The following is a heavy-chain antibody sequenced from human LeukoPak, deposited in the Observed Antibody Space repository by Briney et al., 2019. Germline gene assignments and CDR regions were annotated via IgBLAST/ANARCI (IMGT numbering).Heavy chain of an antibody. V-gene: IGHV5-51*01. CDR1: GYSFTSYW. CDR3: ARPFSGSYIYFDY. Sequence: LGESLKTSCKGSGYSFTSYWIGWVRQMPGKGLEWMGIIHNGDFETRYSPSFHGQATISADKSISTAYLQWSSLKASDTAMYYCARPFSGSYIYFDYWGQGTLVTVSS. J-gene: IGHJ4*02. CDR2: IHNGDFET. D-gene: IGHD1-26*01.